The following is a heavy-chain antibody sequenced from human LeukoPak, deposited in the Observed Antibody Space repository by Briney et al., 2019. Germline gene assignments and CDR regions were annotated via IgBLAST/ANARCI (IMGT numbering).Heavy chain of an antibody. J-gene: IGHJ4*02. V-gene: IGHV1-8*02. CDR3: ARGLDDYYDSSGVDFDY. D-gene: IGHD3-22*01. CDR1: GYTFTVYY. Sequence: ASVKVSCKASGYTFTVYYIHWVRQATGQGLEWMGWMNPNSGNTGYAQKFQGRVTMTRNTSISTAYMELSSLRSEDTAVYYCARGLDDYYDSSGVDFDYWGQGTLVTVSS. CDR2: MNPNSGNT.